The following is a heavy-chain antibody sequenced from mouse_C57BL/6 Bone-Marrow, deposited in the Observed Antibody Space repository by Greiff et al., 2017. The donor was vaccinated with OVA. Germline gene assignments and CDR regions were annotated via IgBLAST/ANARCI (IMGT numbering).Heavy chain of an antibody. CDR3: ARREGKRYAMDY. CDR2: IYPGSGST. D-gene: IGHD2-1*01. J-gene: IGHJ4*01. Sequence: QVQLKQSGAELVKPGASVKMSCKASGYTFTSYWITWVKQRPGQGLEWIGDIYPGSGSTNYNEKFKSKATLTVDTSSSTAYMQLSSLTSEDSAVYYCARREGKRYAMDYWGQGTSVTVSS. CDR1: GYTFTSYW. V-gene: IGHV1-55*01.